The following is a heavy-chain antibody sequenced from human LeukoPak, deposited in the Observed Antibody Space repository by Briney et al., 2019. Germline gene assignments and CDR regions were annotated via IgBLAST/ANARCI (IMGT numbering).Heavy chain of an antibody. CDR1: GFTFRNYW. V-gene: IGHV3-7*03. D-gene: IGHD3-9*01. Sequence: PGGSLRLSCAASGFTFRNYWMTWVRQAPGKGLEWVANIKQDGSEKNYVASVRGRFTISRDNAQNSLYLQMNSLRAEDTAVYYCAKRVSKLRYFDWLPRHDWYFDLWGRGTLVTVSS. CDR3: AKRVSKLRYFDWLPRHDWYFDL. J-gene: IGHJ2*01. CDR2: IKQDGSEK.